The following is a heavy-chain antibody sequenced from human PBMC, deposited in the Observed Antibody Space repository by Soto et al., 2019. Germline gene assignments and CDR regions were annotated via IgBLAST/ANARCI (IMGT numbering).Heavy chain of an antibody. CDR1: GFTFGDYA. V-gene: IGHV3-49*03. CDR3: TRGPSIAARPFYYYYMDV. CDR2: IRSKAYGGTT. D-gene: IGHD6-6*01. J-gene: IGHJ6*03. Sequence: GGSLRLSCTASGFTFGDYAMSWFRQAPGKGLEWVGFIRSKAYGGTTEYAASVKARFTISIDDSKSIAYLQMNSLKTEDTAVYYCTRGPSIAARPFYYYYMDVWGKGTTVTVSS.